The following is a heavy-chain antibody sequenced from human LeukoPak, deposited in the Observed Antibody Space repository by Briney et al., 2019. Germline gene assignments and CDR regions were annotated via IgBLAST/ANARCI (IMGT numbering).Heavy chain of an antibody. J-gene: IGHJ4*02. CDR2: IYYSGST. Sequence: SETLCLTCTVSAGSISNNYWSWIRQPPGKGLEWIGYIYYSGSTNYNPSLKSRVTIAVDTSKNQFSLKLSSVTAADTAVYYCARVATHGGQPDYWGQGTLVTVSS. CDR1: AGSISNNY. V-gene: IGHV4-59*08. D-gene: IGHD3-16*01. CDR3: ARVATHGGQPDY.